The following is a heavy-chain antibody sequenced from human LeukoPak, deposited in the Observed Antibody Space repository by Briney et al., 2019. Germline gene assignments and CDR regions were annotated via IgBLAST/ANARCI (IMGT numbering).Heavy chain of an antibody. J-gene: IGHJ6*03. D-gene: IGHD2-15*01. CDR3: AKDLYCSGGSCYSSYMDV. Sequence: PRGSLTLACAASGFTFSNYGMHWVRQAPGQGLEWVAFIRSVSTNKYYADSVKGRFTISRDNSKNTLYLQMDSPRAEDTAVYYCAKDLYCSGGSCYSSYMDVWGKGTTAPASS. CDR1: GFTFSNYG. CDR2: IRSVSTNK. V-gene: IGHV3-30*02.